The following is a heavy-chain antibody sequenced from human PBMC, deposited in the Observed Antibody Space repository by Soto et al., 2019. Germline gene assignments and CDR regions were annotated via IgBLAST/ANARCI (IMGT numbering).Heavy chain of an antibody. CDR1: GFTFSSYS. V-gene: IGHV3-21*01. J-gene: IGHJ6*02. CDR2: ISSSSSYI. CDR3: ARDGKYCSSTSCYRGGYYYYYGMDV. D-gene: IGHD2-2*01. Sequence: GGSLRLSCAASGFTFSSYSMNWVRQAPGKGLEWVSSISSSSSYIYYADSVKGRFTISRDNAKNSLYLQMNSLRAEDTAVYYCARDGKYCSSTSCYRGGYYYYYGMDVWGQGTTVTVSS.